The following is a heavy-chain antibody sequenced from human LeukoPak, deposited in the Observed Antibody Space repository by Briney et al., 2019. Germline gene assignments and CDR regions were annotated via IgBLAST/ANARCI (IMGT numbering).Heavy chain of an antibody. CDR1: GFTFSRYW. D-gene: IGHD3-10*02. CDR3: AELGITMIGGV. V-gene: IGHV3-7*01. Sequence: GGSLRLSCAASGFTFSRYWMIWVRQAPGKGLEWVANINQDGSEKYYVDSVKGRFTISRDNAKNSLYLQMNSLRAEDTAVYYCAELGITMIGGVWGKGTTVTISS. J-gene: IGHJ6*04. CDR2: INQDGSEK.